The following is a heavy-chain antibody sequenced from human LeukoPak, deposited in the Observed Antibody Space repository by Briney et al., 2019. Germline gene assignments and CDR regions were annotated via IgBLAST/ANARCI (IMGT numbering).Heavy chain of an antibody. CDR3: ARAAYSSTWYSRYFDL. CDR2: ISGSGGST. J-gene: IGHJ2*01. Sequence: GVLRLSCAASGFTFSSYAMSWVRQAPGKGLEWVSAISGSGGSTYYADSVKGRFTISRDNSKNTLYLQMNSLRAGDTAVYYCARAAYSSTWYSRYFDLWGRGTLVTVSS. CDR1: GFTFSSYA. D-gene: IGHD6-13*01. V-gene: IGHV3-23*01.